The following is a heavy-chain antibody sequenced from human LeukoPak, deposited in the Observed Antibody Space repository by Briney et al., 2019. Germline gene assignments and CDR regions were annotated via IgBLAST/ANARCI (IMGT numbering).Heavy chain of an antibody. CDR2: ISGSGGST. V-gene: IGHV3-23*01. CDR3: AKEFGYCSGGNCYSVGAFDI. Sequence: GGSLRLSCAASGFTFSSYALTWVRQAPGKGLEWVSAISGSGGSTYYADSVKGRFTISRDNSRNTLYVQMNSLRAEDTAVYYCAKEFGYCSGGNCYSVGAFDIWGQGTMVTVSS. CDR1: GFTFSSYA. D-gene: IGHD2-15*01. J-gene: IGHJ3*02.